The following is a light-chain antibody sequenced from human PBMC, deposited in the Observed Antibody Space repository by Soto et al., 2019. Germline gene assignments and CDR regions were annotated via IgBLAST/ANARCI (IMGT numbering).Light chain of an antibody. Sequence: EIVLTQSPGTLSLSPGERATLSCRASQSVSSSYLAWYQQKPGQPPRLLIYAASSRATGIPDRFSGSGSGTDVTLTISRLEPEDFAVYYCQQYGSSLLVTFGQGTRLEIK. CDR3: QQYGSSLLVT. CDR1: QSVSSSY. CDR2: AAS. V-gene: IGKV3-20*01. J-gene: IGKJ5*01.